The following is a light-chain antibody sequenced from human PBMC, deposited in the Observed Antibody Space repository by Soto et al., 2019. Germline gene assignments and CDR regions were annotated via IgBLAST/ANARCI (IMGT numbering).Light chain of an antibody. CDR2: DVS. CDR1: SSDVVGYTY. V-gene: IGLV2-14*01. J-gene: IGLJ1*01. Sequence: QSWLIQPASWFGSPEQAITFSGTGTSSDVVGYTYVSWYQQHPGKAPKFIIYDVSNRPSGVSNRFSGSKSGNTASLTISGLQAEDEADYYCSSYTTSNTRQIVFGTGTKVTVL. CDR3: SSYTTSNTRQIV.